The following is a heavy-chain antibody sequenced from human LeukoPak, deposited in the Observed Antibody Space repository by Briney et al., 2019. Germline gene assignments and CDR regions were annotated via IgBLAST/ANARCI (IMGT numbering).Heavy chain of an antibody. CDR3: ARAGTSRYDFWSGYSDYYYYYMDV. D-gene: IGHD3-3*01. CDR2: IYHSGST. V-gene: IGHV4-4*02. Sequence: PSGTLSLTCAVSGGSISSSNWWSWVRQPPGKGLEWIGEIYHSGSTNYNPSLKSRVTISVDKSKNQFSLKLSSVTAADTAVYYCARAGTSRYDFWSGYSDYYYYYMDVWGKGTTVTVSS. CDR1: GGSISSSNW. J-gene: IGHJ6*03.